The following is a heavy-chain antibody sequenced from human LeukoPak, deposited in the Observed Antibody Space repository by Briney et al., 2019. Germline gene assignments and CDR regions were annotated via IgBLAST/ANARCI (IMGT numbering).Heavy chain of an antibody. CDR2: IYYSGST. CDR1: GGSISSYY. D-gene: IGHD6-13*01. J-gene: IGHJ4*02. Sequence: PSETLSLTCTVSGGSISSYYWSWIRRHPGKGLEWIGYIYYSGSTYYNPSLKSRVTISVDTSKNQFSLKLSSVTAADTAVYYCARIERAAAAVDYWGQGTLVIVSS. CDR3: ARIERAAAAVDY. V-gene: IGHV4-59*06.